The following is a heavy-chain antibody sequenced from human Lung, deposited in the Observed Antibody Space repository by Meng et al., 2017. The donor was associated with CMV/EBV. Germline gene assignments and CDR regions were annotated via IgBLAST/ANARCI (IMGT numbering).Heavy chain of an antibody. V-gene: IGHV4-30-4*01. D-gene: IGHD2-15*01. Sequence: GQRQEPGPGLVKPSQTLSLTCTVSGGSISSGDYYWSWIRQPPGKGLEWIGYIYYTGSTYYNPSLKSRVIISVDTSKNQFSLKLNSVTAADTAVYYCARVGGCSGGGCYHRLFDYWGQGTLVTVSS. CDR3: ARVGGCSGGGCYHRLFDY. CDR1: GGSISSGDYY. CDR2: IYYTGST. J-gene: IGHJ4*02.